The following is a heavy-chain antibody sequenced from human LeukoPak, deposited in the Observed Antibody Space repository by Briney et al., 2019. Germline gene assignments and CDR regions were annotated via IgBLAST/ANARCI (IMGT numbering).Heavy chain of an antibody. Sequence: PSETLSLTCTVSGGSISSGGYYWSWLRQHPGKGLEWIGYIHYSGTTYYNPSLKSRVTTSVDTSRNQFSLKLSSVTAADTAVYYCARDRYCSGGSCYKAFDFWGQGTMVTVSS. D-gene: IGHD2-15*01. CDR2: IHYSGTT. CDR1: GGSISSGGYY. J-gene: IGHJ3*01. CDR3: ARDRYCSGGSCYKAFDF. V-gene: IGHV4-31*03.